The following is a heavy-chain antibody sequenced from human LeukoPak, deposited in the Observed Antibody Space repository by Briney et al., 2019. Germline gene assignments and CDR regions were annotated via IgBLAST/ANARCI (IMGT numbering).Heavy chain of an antibody. V-gene: IGHV1-2*02. J-gene: IGHJ4*02. D-gene: IGHD5-12*01. CDR3: ARDDALVATGSFDY. CDR2: IDPYSGAT. Sequence: ASVRVSCKASGYTFTGFYMHWVRQAPGQGLDWMGWIDPYSGATNYAQKFQGRVTLTKDTSISTAYMELNRLRSDDTAVYYCARDDALVATGSFDYWGQGTLVTVSS. CDR1: GYTFTGFY.